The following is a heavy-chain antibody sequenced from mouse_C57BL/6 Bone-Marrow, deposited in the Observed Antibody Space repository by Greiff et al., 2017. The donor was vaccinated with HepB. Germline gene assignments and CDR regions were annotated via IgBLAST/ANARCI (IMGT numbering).Heavy chain of an antibody. J-gene: IGHJ3*01. CDR2: IYPRSGNT. D-gene: IGHD1-1*01. Sequence: QVQLKESGAELARPGASVKLSCKASGYTFTSYGISWVKQRTGQGLEWIGEIYPRSGNTYYNEKFKGKATLTADKSSSTAYMELRNLTSEDSAVYFCAKNYVGWFAYWGQGTLVTVSA. CDR1: GYTFTSYG. CDR3: AKNYVGWFAY. V-gene: IGHV1-81*01.